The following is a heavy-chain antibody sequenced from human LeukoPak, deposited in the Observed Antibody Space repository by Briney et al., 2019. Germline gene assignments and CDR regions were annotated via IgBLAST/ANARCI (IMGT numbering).Heavy chain of an antibody. CDR2: MSYDGSNK. Sequence: QPGWSLRLSCAASGFTFSSYGMHWVRQAPGKGLEWVAVMSYDGSNKYYADSVKGRFTISRDNSKNTLYLQMNSLRAEDTAVYYCAKGDPYYYGSFDYWGQGTLVTVSS. CDR3: AKGDPYYYGSFDY. J-gene: IGHJ4*02. V-gene: IGHV3-30*18. CDR1: GFTFSSYG. D-gene: IGHD3-10*01.